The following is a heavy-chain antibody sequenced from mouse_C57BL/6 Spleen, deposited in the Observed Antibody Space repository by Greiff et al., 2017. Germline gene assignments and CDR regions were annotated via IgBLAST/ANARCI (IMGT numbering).Heavy chain of an antibody. CDR3: TITTVVGPYFDV. V-gene: IGHV14-4*01. J-gene: IGHJ1*03. D-gene: IGHD1-1*01. CDR1: GFNIKDDY. Sequence: VQLQQSGAELVRPGASVKLSCTASGFNIKDDYMHWVKQRPEQGLEWIGWIDPENGDTEYASKFQGKATITADTSSNTAYLQLSSLTSEDTAVYYCTITTVVGPYFDVWGTGTTVTVSS. CDR2: IDPENGDT.